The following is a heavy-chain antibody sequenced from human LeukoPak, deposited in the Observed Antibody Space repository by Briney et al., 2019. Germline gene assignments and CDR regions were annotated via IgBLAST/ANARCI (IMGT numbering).Heavy chain of an antibody. Sequence: SETLSLTCNVSGGSISSYYWSWIRQPPGKGLEWIGYMYYSGNTNYNPSLKSRVTTSVDSSKNQFSLKLSSVTAADTAVYYCARHTLVGARDAFDIWGQGTMVTVSS. J-gene: IGHJ3*02. D-gene: IGHD1-26*01. CDR3: ARHTLVGARDAFDI. V-gene: IGHV4-59*08. CDR2: MYYSGNT. CDR1: GGSISSYY.